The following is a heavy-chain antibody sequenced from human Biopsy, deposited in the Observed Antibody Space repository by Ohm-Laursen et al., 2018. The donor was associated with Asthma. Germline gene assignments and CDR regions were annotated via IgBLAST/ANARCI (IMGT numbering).Heavy chain of an antibody. D-gene: IGHD3-22*01. CDR2: ISMDGNVK. Sequence: SLRLSCTASGITFSSSGMHWVRQAPGKGLEWVAFISMDGNVKNYADSVNGRFTISRDKSENTLYLQMNSLRAEDTAVYYCARGDSSNWSHYYFDYWGQGTLVTVSS. CDR1: GITFSSSG. J-gene: IGHJ4*02. V-gene: IGHV3-30*03. CDR3: ARGDSSNWSHYYFDY.